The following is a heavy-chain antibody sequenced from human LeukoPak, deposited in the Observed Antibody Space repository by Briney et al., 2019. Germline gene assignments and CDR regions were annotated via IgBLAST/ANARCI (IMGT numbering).Heavy chain of an antibody. CDR2: ISGSGGST. J-gene: IGHJ4*02. CDR3: AKDPRYCSSTSCYGDYFDY. D-gene: IGHD2-2*01. Sequence: GGSLRLSCAASGFTFSSYSMNWVRQAPGKGLEWVSAISGSGGSTYYADSVKGRFTISRDNSKNTLYLQMNSLRAEDTAVYYCAKDPRYCSSTSCYGDYFDYWGQGTLVTVSS. CDR1: GFTFSSYS. V-gene: IGHV3-23*01.